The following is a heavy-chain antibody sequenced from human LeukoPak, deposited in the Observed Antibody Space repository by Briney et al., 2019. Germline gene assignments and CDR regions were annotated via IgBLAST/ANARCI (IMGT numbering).Heavy chain of an antibody. CDR2: ISSGSSYI. J-gene: IGHJ4*02. CDR1: GFTFSSYS. CDR3: ARTYHSSGYYYGY. Sequence: TGGCLRLSCATSGFTFSSYSMNWVRQAPGKGLEWVSSISSGSSYIYYADSVKGRFTISRDNAKNSLYLQVNSLRAEDTAVYYCARTYHSSGYYYGYWGQGTLVTVSS. D-gene: IGHD3-22*01. V-gene: IGHV3-21*01.